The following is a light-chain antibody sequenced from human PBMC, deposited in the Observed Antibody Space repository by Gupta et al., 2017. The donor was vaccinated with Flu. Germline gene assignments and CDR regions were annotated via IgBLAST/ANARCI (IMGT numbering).Light chain of an antibody. V-gene: IGLV1-44*01. Sequence: QSVLTQPPSASATPGQRVIISCSGSSPNIGSNAVNWYQHLPGTAPKLLIYSDHQRPSGVPDRFSGSKSGTAASLVIVGLQAEDEADYYCSTWDDNLNRVIFGGRTKLTVL. J-gene: IGLJ2*01. CDR2: SDH. CDR3: STWDDNLNRVI. CDR1: SPNIGSNA.